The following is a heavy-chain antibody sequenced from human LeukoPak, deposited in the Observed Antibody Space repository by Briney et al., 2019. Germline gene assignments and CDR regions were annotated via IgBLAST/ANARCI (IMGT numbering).Heavy chain of an antibody. V-gene: IGHV3-11*01. CDR3: ARASFPLLRGGRADAFDI. CDR1: GFTFTNYY. J-gene: IGHJ3*02. CDR2: ISSSGTTV. D-gene: IGHD3-10*01. Sequence: GGSLRLSCAASGFTFTNYYMTWIRQAPGKGLQWVSYISSSGTTVYYGDSVKGRFIISRDNAKKSLYLQMNSLRAEDTAVYFCARASFPLLRGGRADAFDIWGQGTMVSVSS.